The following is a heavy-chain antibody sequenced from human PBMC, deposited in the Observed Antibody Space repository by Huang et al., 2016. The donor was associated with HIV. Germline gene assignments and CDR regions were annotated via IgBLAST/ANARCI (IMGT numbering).Heavy chain of an antibody. CDR2: VSNSASSR. Sequence: EVHLLESGGGLVQPGGSLRLSCAASGFSFSSSAMSWVRQAPGRGLEWVSTVSNSASSRHYSDSVRGRFTISRDNSKDTLYLQMNSLRAEDTALYYCAKDLVTYDSSGSVWGQGTLVTVSS. D-gene: IGHD3-22*01. CDR3: AKDLVTYDSSGSV. V-gene: IGHV3-23*01. J-gene: IGHJ4*02. CDR1: GFSFSSSA.